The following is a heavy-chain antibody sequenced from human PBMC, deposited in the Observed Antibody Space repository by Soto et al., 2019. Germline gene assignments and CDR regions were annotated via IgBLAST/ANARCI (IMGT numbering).Heavy chain of an antibody. Sequence: TSETLSLTCTVSGGSISSRCCCWIWMRQGPGKGLEWIGCIYYSGSTNYNPSLKSRVTISVDTSKNQFSLKLSSVTAADTAVYYCARDLFYDFWSGSDFGWFDPWGQGTLVTVSS. D-gene: IGHD3-3*01. CDR2: IYYSGST. CDR3: ARDLFYDFWSGSDFGWFDP. CDR1: GGSISSRCCC. V-gene: IGHV4-39*07. J-gene: IGHJ5*02.